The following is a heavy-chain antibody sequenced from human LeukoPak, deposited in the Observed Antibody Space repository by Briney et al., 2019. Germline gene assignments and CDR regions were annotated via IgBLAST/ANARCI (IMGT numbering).Heavy chain of an antibody. CDR3: AKREYSLDY. CDR2: ISGSGGDT. D-gene: IGHD6-6*01. Sequence: GGSLRLSCAASGFTFDDYAMHWVRQAPGKGLEWVSGISGSGGDTYYADSVKGRFTISRDNSKNTLYLQMNSLRGEDTAVYYCAKREYSLDYWGQGTLVTVSS. J-gene: IGHJ4*02. CDR1: GFTFDDYA. V-gene: IGHV3-23*01.